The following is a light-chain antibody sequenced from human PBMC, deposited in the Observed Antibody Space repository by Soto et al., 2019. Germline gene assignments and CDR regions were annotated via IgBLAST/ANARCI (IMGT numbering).Light chain of an antibody. V-gene: IGKV1-5*03. J-gene: IGKJ4*01. Sequence: DTQMTQSPSTLSASVGDRVTITCRASQSISIWLAWYQQKPGKAPKLLIYKASTLQSGVPSSFSGRGSGTEFTLTISSLQPDDFATYYCQQYENYPLTFGGGTRVEI. CDR1: QSISIW. CDR2: KAS. CDR3: QQYENYPLT.